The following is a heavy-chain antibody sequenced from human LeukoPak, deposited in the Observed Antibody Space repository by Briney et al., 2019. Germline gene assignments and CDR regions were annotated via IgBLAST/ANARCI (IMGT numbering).Heavy chain of an antibody. D-gene: IGHD2-15*01. CDR1: GFTFSSYS. CDR3: ARDATSRAGMDV. Sequence: PGGSLRLSCAASGFTFSSYSMNWVRQAPGKGLEWVSSISSSSSYIYYADSVKGRFTISRDNAKDSLYLQMNSLRAEDTAVYYCARDATSRAGMDVWGQGTTVTVSS. J-gene: IGHJ6*02. V-gene: IGHV3-21*01. CDR2: ISSSSSYI.